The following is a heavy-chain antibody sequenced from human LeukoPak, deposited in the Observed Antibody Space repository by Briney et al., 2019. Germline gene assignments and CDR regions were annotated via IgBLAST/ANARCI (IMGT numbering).Heavy chain of an antibody. V-gene: IGHV3-30*03. CDR2: ISYDGSNK. D-gene: IGHD4-23*01. CDR1: GFTFRSFG. CDR3: ARGYGGNSAAFDI. J-gene: IGHJ3*02. Sequence: PGGSLRLSCLASGFTFRSFGMHWVRQAPGTGLEWVALISYDGSNKNYADSVKGRFTISRDNSKNILYLPMNSLRVEDTAVYFCARGYGGNSAAFDIWGQGTMVTVSS.